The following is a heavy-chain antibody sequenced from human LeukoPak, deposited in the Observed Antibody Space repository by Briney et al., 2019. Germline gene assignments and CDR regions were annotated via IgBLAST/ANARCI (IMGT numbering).Heavy chain of an antibody. J-gene: IGHJ4*02. Sequence: TGGSLRLSCAASGFTFSTYAMSWVRQAPGKGLEWVSSINFNGGSTYYADSVKGRFTVSRDNSKNTIYLQINSLRADDTAVYYCAKEVIAVAGYFDYWGQGTLVTVSS. CDR1: GFTFSTYA. D-gene: IGHD6-19*01. CDR2: INFNGGST. V-gene: IGHV3-23*01. CDR3: AKEVIAVAGYFDY.